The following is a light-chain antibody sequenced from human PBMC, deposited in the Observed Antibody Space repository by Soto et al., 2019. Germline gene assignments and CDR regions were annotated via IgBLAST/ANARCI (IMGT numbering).Light chain of an antibody. CDR2: RNN. J-gene: IGLJ1*01. Sequence: QAVVTQPPSASGTPGQWVTISCSGSSSNIGSNYVYWYQQLPGTAPKLLIYRNNQRPSGVPDRFSGSKSGTSASLAISGLRSEDEADYDCAAWDDSLSGYVFGTGTKVTVL. V-gene: IGLV1-47*01. CDR3: AAWDDSLSGYV. CDR1: SSNIGSNY.